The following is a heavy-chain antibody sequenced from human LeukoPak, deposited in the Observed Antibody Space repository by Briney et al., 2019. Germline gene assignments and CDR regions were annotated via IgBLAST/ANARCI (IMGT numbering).Heavy chain of an antibody. V-gene: IGHV4-59*01. CDR3: ARGGQQLAK. CDR2: IYYSGST. Sequence: SETLSLTCTVSGASISSFHWSWFRQSPGKGLEWIGNIYYSGSTNYNPSLKSRVTISVDTSKNQFSLKLSSVTAADTAVYYCARGGQQLAKWGQGTLVTVSS. CDR1: GASISSFH. J-gene: IGHJ4*02. D-gene: IGHD6-13*01.